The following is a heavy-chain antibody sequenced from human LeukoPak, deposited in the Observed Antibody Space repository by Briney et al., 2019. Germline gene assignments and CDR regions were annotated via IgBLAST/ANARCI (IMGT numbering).Heavy chain of an antibody. Sequence: PGGSLRFSCAASGFTFSSYWMHWVRQAPGKGLVWVSRINSDGSSTSYADSVKGRFTISRDNAKNTLYLQMNSLRAEDTAVYYCAREDVGHYWYFDLWGRGTLVTVSS. J-gene: IGHJ2*01. CDR3: AREDVGHYWYFDL. D-gene: IGHD1-26*01. V-gene: IGHV3-74*01. CDR2: INSDGSST. CDR1: GFTFSSYW.